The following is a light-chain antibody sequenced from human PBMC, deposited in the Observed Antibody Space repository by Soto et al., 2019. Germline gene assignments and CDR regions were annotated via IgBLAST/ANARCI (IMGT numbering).Light chain of an antibody. V-gene: IGKV1-5*03. J-gene: IGKJ4*01. Sequence: DIQMTQSPSTLSASVGDRVTITWRASQSISSWLAWYQQKPGKAPKLLIYKASSLESGVPSRFSGSGSGTEFTLTISSLQPDDFATYYCQQYNSYLLTFGGGTKVDIK. CDR1: QSISSW. CDR3: QQYNSYLLT. CDR2: KAS.